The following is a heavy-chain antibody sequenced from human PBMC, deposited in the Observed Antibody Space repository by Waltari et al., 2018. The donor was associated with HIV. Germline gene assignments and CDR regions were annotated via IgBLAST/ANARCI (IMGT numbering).Heavy chain of an antibody. Sequence: QMVVSGTGVDARGRFLTRPCTAPAPTLAQSCVSGPSQAPGRGLEWVANINQDGSLRYHRASVEGRFTISRDNAKNSLFLQMSSPRVEDTAVYFCVRDIHDCSTKTCYYWCDPWGQGTLVTVSS. CDR3: VRDIHDCSTKTCYYWCDP. CDR2: INQDGSLR. V-gene: IGHV3-7*01. CDR1: APTLAQSC. J-gene: IGHJ5*02. D-gene: IGHD2-2*01.